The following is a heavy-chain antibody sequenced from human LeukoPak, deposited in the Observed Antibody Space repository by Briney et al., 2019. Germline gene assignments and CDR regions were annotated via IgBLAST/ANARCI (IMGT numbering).Heavy chain of an antibody. CDR3: ASSGHYDSSGYYPYYYYYGMDV. CDR1: GYTFTSYY. Sequence: ASVKVSCKASGYTFTSYYMHWVRQAPGQGLEWMGIINPSGGSTSYAQKFQGRVTMTRDTSTSTVYMELSSLRSEDTAVYYCASSGHYDSSGYYPYYYYYGMDVWGQGTTVTVSS. CDR2: INPSGGST. J-gene: IGHJ6*02. D-gene: IGHD3-22*01. V-gene: IGHV1-46*03.